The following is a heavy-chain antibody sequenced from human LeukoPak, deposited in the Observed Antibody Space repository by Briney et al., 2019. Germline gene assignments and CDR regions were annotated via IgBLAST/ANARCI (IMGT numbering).Heavy chain of an antibody. CDR3: ATTVTRKVRFIYYYYGMDV. J-gene: IGHJ6*02. V-gene: IGHV1-2*02. D-gene: IGHD4-17*01. CDR1: GYTFTGYY. Sequence: ASVKVSCKASGYTFTGYYMHWVRQAPGQGLEWMGWINPNSGGTNYAQKFQGRVTITTDESTSTAYMELSSLRSEDTAVYYCATTVTRKVRFIYYYYGMDVWGQGTTVTVSS. CDR2: INPNSGGT.